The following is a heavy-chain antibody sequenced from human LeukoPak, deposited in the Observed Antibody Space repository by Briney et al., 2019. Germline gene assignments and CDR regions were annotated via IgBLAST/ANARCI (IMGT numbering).Heavy chain of an antibody. V-gene: IGHV4-31*03. CDR1: GGSISSGDYY. Sequence: PSETLSLTCSVSGGSISSGDYYWSWIRQLPGKGLQWFGYMHSSGSTHYNPSLKSRVTISVDTSKNHFSLNLNSVTAADTAVYYCARHNGALGSYPLDYWGRGTLVTVSS. CDR2: MHSSGST. CDR3: ARHNGALGSYPLDY. D-gene: IGHD3-16*02. J-gene: IGHJ4*02.